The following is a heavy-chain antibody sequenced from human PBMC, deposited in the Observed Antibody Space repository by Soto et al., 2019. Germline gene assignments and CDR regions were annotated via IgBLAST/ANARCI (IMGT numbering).Heavy chain of an antibody. D-gene: IGHD3-10*01. CDR2: ITDNGGST. V-gene: IGHV3-23*04. CDR3: AKEVYGAARGAMDV. CDR1: GFSFRNNV. J-gene: IGHJ6*02. Sequence: EVQLVESGGGLVQPGESLRLSCAASGFSFRNNVMNWVRQAPGKGLEWVSGITDNGGSTYYADSVKGQCTISRDNSKNTLFLQMNSLRAEDTAIYYCAKEVYGAARGAMDVWGQGTTVTVSS.